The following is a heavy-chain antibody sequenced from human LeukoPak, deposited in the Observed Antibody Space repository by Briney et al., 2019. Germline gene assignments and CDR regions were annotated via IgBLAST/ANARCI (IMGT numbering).Heavy chain of an antibody. D-gene: IGHD4-23*01. Sequence: GASVKVSCKVSGYTLTELSMHWVRQAPGKGLEWMGGFDPEDGETIYAQKFQGRVTMTEDTSTDTAYMELSSLRSEDTAVYYCARDAHTVVTPVSAFDIWGQGTMVTVSS. V-gene: IGHV1-24*01. CDR3: ARDAHTVVTPVSAFDI. J-gene: IGHJ3*02. CDR1: GYTLTELS. CDR2: FDPEDGET.